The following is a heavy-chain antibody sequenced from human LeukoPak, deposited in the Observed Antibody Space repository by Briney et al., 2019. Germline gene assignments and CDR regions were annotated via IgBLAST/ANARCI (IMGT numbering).Heavy chain of an antibody. CDR3: VRGIAVAGTLDY. J-gene: IGHJ4*02. CDR1: GFTFSSYG. CDR2: ISYDGSNK. V-gene: IGHV3-30*03. D-gene: IGHD6-19*01. Sequence: GRSLRRSGAASGFTFSSYGMHWVRQAPGKGLEWVAVISYDGSNKYYADSVKGRFTISRDNSKNTLYLQMDSLRAEDTAVYYCVRGIAVAGTLDYWGQGTLVTVSS.